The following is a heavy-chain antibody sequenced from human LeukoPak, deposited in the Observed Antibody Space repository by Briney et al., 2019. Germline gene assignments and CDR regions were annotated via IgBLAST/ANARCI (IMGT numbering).Heavy chain of an antibody. D-gene: IGHD6-6*01. CDR1: GFTFSSYG. V-gene: IGHV3-30*02. CDR3: AKVRSSSSGPFDY. CDR2: IRYDGSNK. J-gene: IGHJ4*02. Sequence: GGSLRLSCAASGFTFSSYGMHWVRQAPGKELEWVAFIRYDGSNKYYADSVKGRFTISRDNSKNTLYLQMNSLRAEDTAVYYCAKVRSSSSGPFDYWGQGTLVTVSS.